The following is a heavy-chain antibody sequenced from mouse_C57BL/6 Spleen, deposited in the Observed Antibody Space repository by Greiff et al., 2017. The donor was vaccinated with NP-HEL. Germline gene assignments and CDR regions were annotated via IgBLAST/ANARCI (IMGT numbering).Heavy chain of an antibody. D-gene: IGHD1-1*01. J-gene: IGHJ2*01. CDR3: ARETVVAFDY. CDR2: IYPGDGDT. V-gene: IGHV1-82*01. CDR1: GYAFSSSW. Sequence: LQESGPELVKPGASVKISCKASGYAFSSSWMNWVKQRPGTGLEWIGRIYPGDGDTNYNGKFKGKATLTADKSSSTAYMQLSSLTSEDSAVYFCARETVVAFDYWGQGTTLTVSS.